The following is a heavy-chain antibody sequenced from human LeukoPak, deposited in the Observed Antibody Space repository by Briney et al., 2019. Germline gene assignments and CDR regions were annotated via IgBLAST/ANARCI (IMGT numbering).Heavy chain of an antibody. CDR1: GFTFNKYA. V-gene: IGHV3-30*14. J-gene: IGHJ4*02. Sequence: GGSLRLSCAASGFTFNKYAMHWVRQAPGKGLEWVTVISSDGRNKYFADSVKGRFTISRDNSKNTLYLQMSSLRADDTAVYYCVRGTGYWGQGTLVTVSS. CDR2: ISSDGRNK. CDR3: VRGTGY.